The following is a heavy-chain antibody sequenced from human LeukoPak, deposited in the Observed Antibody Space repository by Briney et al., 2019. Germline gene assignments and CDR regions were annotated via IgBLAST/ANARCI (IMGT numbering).Heavy chain of an antibody. CDR3: ATATYYDILTGYYNVNYFDY. CDR1: GGTFSSYA. CDR2: IIPIFGTA. V-gene: IGHV1-69*13. Sequence: ASVKVSCKASGGTFSSYAISWVRQAPGQGLEWMGGIIPIFGTANYAQKFQGRVTITADESTSTAYMELSSLRSEDTAVYYCATATYYDILTGYYNVNYFDYWGQGTLVTVSS. D-gene: IGHD3-9*01. J-gene: IGHJ4*02.